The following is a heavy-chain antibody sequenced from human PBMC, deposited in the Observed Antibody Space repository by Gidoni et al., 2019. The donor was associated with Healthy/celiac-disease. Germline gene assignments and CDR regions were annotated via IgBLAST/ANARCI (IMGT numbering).Heavy chain of an antibody. CDR2: IYTSEST. D-gene: IGHD5-18*01. CDR3: AGGYSYGYASLDY. CDR1: GGSISSGSYY. V-gene: IGHV4-61*02. Sequence: QVQLQESDPGLVNPSQTLSLTCTVSGGSISSGSYYWSWIRQPAGKGLEWIGRIYTSESTNYNPSLKSRVTITVDTSKNQFSLKLSSVTAADTAVYYCAGGYSYGYASLDYWGQGTLVTVSS. J-gene: IGHJ4*01.